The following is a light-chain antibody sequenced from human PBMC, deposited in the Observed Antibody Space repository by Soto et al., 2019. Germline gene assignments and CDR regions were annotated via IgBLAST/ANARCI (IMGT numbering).Light chain of an antibody. J-gene: IGKJ4*01. Sequence: EIVLTQSPDTLPLSPGERATLSCRASQSVDNYLAWYQQRPGQAPRLLIYDASNRASGIPARFSGSGSGTDFTLTISSLEPEDFAVYYCQQRSTGPPLTFGGGTKVEIK. CDR1: QSVDNY. CDR3: QQRSTGPPLT. CDR2: DAS. V-gene: IGKV3-11*01.